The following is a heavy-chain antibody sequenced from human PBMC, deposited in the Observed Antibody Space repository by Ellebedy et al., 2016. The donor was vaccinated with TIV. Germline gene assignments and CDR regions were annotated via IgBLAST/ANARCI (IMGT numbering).Heavy chain of an antibody. J-gene: IGHJ4*02. CDR1: GGSIDNSPYY. D-gene: IGHD2-8*02. CDR2: MHFGGST. Sequence: MPSETLSLTCTVSGGSIDNSPYYWGWLRQPPGKGLEWIGSMHFGGSTYYNPSLRSRVTMAIDTSENQLSLQLTSVTAADTALYFCARPAVGYGNFYFDYWGQGVLVRVSS. CDR3: ARPAVGYGNFYFDY. V-gene: IGHV4-39*01.